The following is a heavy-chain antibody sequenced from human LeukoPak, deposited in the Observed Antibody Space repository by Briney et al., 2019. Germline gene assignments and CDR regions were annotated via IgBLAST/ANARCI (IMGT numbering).Heavy chain of an antibody. D-gene: IGHD3-22*01. CDR1: GFTFSDHY. J-gene: IGHJ4*02. CDR2: TRNKANSYTT. CDR3: ALYYYDSSGYYYFDY. V-gene: IGHV3-72*01. Sequence: GGSLRLSCAASGFTFSDHYMDWVRQAPGKGLEWVGRTRNKANSYTTEYAASVRGRFTISRDDSKNSLYLQMNSLKTEDTAVYYCALYYYDSSGYYYFDYWGQGTLVTVSS.